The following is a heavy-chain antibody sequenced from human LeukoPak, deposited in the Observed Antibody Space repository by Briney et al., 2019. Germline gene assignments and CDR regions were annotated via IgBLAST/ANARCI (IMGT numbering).Heavy chain of an antibody. V-gene: IGHV4-59*08. CDR3: ARHTYETGGNYYTNWFDP. CDR1: GGSISSYY. Sequence: SETLSLTCTASGGSISSYYWSWIRQPPGKGLEWIGYIYSSGSTNYNPSLKSRVTASVDTSKHQFSLKLTSVTAAATAVYYCARHTYETGGNYYTNWFDPWGQGTLVIVSS. D-gene: IGHD3-22*01. CDR2: IYSSGST. J-gene: IGHJ5*02.